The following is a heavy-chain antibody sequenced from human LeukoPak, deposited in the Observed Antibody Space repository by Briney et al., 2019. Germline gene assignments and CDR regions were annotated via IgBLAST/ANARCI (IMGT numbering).Heavy chain of an antibody. CDR1: GFTVSSNY. Sequence: GGSLRLSCAASGFTVSSNYMSWVRQAPGKGLEWVSYISSSGSTIYYADSVKGRFTISRDNAKNSLYLQMNSLRAEDTAVYYCASYDYGDYQNAFDIWGQGTMVTVSS. V-gene: IGHV3-11*04. CDR2: ISSSGSTI. J-gene: IGHJ3*02. CDR3: ASYDYGDYQNAFDI. D-gene: IGHD4-17*01.